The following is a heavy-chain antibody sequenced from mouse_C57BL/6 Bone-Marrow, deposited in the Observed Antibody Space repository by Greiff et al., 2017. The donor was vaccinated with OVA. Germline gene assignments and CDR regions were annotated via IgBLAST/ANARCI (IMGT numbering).Heavy chain of an antibody. CDR3: ARGIYYDYDAWFAY. J-gene: IGHJ3*01. V-gene: IGHV2-2*01. Sequence: VQLQQSGPGLVQPSQSLSITCTVSGFSLTSYGVHWVRQSPGKGLEWLGVIWSGGSTDYNAAFISRLSISKDNSKSQVFFKMNSLQADDTAIYYCARGIYYDYDAWFAYWGQGTLVTVSA. CDR2: IWSGGST. CDR1: GFSLTSYG. D-gene: IGHD2-4*01.